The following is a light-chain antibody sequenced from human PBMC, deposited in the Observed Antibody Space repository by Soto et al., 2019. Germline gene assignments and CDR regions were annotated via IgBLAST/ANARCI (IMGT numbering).Light chain of an antibody. V-gene: IGKV1-5*01. CDR3: QQYNNDSPWT. CDR2: DAS. J-gene: IGKJ1*01. Sequence: DIQMTQSPSTLSASVGDRVTITCRASQSISSWLAWYQQKPGKAPKLLIYDASSLENGVPSRFIGSGSWTEFTLTISSLQPDDVATYYCQQYNNDSPWTFGQGTKVEIK. CDR1: QSISSW.